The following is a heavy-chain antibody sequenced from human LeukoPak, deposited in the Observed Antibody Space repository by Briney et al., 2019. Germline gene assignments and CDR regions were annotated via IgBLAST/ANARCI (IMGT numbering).Heavy chain of an antibody. J-gene: IGHJ4*02. CDR3: ARHLRSFPDY. V-gene: IGHV4-61*03. CDR2: IYYSGTT. Sequence: SETLSLTCTVSGGSISSGDYYWSWIRQPPGKGLEWLGYIYYSGTTNYNPSLKSRLTMSLDTSKKHLSLRLTSVSAADTAVYYCARHLRSFPDYWGQGTLVTVSS. CDR1: GGSISSGDYY. D-gene: IGHD3-3*02.